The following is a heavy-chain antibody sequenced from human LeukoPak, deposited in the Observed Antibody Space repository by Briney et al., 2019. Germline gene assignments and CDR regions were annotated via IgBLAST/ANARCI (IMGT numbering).Heavy chain of an antibody. J-gene: IGHJ5*02. CDR2: ISGSGDTT. D-gene: IGHD6-6*01. CDR1: GFTFSSYA. Sequence: HPGGSLRLSCAASGFTFSSYAMHWVRQAPGKGLEWVSAISGSGDTTYYADSVKGRFTISRDNSQNTLYLQMNSLGAEDTAIYYCAKDRIASPPQGRFDPWGQGTLVTVSS. V-gene: IGHV3-23*01. CDR3: AKDRIASPPQGRFDP.